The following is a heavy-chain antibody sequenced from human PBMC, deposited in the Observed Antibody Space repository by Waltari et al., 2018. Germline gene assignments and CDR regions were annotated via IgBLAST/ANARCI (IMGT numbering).Heavy chain of an antibody. CDR1: GFHFSSSA. Sequence: EVQLVESGGGLVQPGGSLKLSCATSGFHFSSSAMTWVRQAPGMGLEWVSDISVGGGTTYYADSVKGRFTISRDNSKNILYLQMNSLRAEDTAFYYCVKQRVRASPIFDYWGLGTLVTVSS. V-gene: IGHV3-23*04. CDR2: ISVGGGTT. D-gene: IGHD6-25*01. CDR3: VKQRVRASPIFDY. J-gene: IGHJ4*02.